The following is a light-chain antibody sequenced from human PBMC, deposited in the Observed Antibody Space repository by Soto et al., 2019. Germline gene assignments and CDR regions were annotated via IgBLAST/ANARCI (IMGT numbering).Light chain of an antibody. Sequence: DFQMTQSPSSLSASVGDRVTITCRASQGISRYLAWYQQKPGKVPKLLISAASTLQSGVPSRFSGSGSGTDFTLTIRSLQPEDVATYYCQRYNRAPRTFGQGTKVELK. J-gene: IGKJ1*01. CDR2: AAS. CDR1: QGISRY. V-gene: IGKV1-27*01. CDR3: QRYNRAPRT.